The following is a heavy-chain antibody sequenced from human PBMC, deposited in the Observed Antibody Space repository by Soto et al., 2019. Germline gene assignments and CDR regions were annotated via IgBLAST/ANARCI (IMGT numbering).Heavy chain of an antibody. CDR3: ARDRLMVYDKYGMDV. V-gene: IGHV1-46*01. J-gene: IGHJ6*02. CDR1: GYTFTNYH. Sequence: QVQLVQSGAEVRKPGASLKVSCKASGYTFTNYHMHWVRQAPGQGLEWMGIINPSGGSTYYAQKFQGRVTRTRDTSTSTVYMELSSLRSEDTAVYYCARDRLMVYDKYGMDVWGQGTTVTVSS. CDR2: INPSGGST. D-gene: IGHD2-8*01.